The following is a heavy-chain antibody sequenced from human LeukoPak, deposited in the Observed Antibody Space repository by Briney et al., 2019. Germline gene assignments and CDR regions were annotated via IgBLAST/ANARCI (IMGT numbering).Heavy chain of an antibody. D-gene: IGHD3-10*01. V-gene: IGHV3-30*02. J-gene: IGHJ4*02. CDR3: AKDRRPLWFGELIDY. CDR2: IRYDGSNK. CDR1: GFTFSSYG. Sequence: PGGSLRLSCAASGFTFSSYGMHWVRQAPGKGLEWVAFIRYDGSNKYYADSVKGRFTISRDNSKNTLCLQMNSLRAEDTAVYYCAKDRRPLWFGELIDYWGQGTLVTVSS.